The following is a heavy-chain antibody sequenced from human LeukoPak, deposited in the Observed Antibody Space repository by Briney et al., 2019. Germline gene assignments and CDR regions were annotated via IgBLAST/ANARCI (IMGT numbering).Heavy chain of an antibody. V-gene: IGHV3-21*01. CDR1: GFTFSSYS. Sequence: PGGSLRLSCAASGFTFSSYSMNWVRQAPGKGLEWVSSISSISSYIYYADSVKGRFTISRDDAKSSLYLQMSSLRAEDTAMYYCARDLGVIVHPSDYWGQGTLVTVSS. J-gene: IGHJ4*02. CDR2: ISSISSYI. CDR3: ARDLGVIVHPSDY. D-gene: IGHD3-16*02.